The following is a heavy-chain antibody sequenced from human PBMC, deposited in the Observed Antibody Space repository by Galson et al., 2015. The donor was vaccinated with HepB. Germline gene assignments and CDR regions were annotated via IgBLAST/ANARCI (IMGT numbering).Heavy chain of an antibody. CDR3: ARDLRPAAAGTWARGYLDY. Sequence: SVKVSCKASGYTFTGYYMHWVRQAPGQGLEWMGWINPNSGGTNYAQKFQGWVTMTRDTSISTAYMELSRLRSDDTAVYYCARDLRPAAAGTWARGYLDYWGQGTLVTVSS. V-gene: IGHV1-2*04. D-gene: IGHD6-13*01. CDR2: INPNSGGT. J-gene: IGHJ4*02. CDR1: GYTFTGYY.